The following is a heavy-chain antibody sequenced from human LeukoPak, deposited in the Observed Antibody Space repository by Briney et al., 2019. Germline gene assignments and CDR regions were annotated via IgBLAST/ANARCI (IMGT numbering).Heavy chain of an antibody. CDR3: ARGSWGTMVRGVIYYYYYMDV. CDR2: INHSGST. Sequence: SETLSLTCTVSGGSISSYYWSWIRQPPGKGLEWIGEINHSGSTNYNPSLKSRVTISVDTSKNQFSLKLSSVTAADTAVYYCARGSWGTMVRGVIYYYYYMDVWGKGTTVTVSS. J-gene: IGHJ6*03. D-gene: IGHD3-10*01. CDR1: GGSISSYY. V-gene: IGHV4-34*01.